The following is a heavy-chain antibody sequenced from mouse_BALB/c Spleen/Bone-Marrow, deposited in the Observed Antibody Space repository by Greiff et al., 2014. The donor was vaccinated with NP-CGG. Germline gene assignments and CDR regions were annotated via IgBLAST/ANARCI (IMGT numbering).Heavy chain of an antibody. D-gene: IGHD4-1*01. Sequence: QVQLQQPGAELVKPGTSVKMSCKASGYTFTSYWMHWVKQRPGQGLEWIGDIYPGSVSTNYNEKFKSKATLTVDTSSSTAYMQLSSLTSEDSAVYYCAREKDWVFDYWGQGTTLTVSS. CDR1: GYTFTSYW. CDR2: IYPGSVST. CDR3: AREKDWVFDY. V-gene: IGHV1-55*01. J-gene: IGHJ2*01.